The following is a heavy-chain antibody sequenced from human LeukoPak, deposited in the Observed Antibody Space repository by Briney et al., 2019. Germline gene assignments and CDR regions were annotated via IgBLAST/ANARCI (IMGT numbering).Heavy chain of an antibody. V-gene: IGHV1-24*01. J-gene: IGHJ4*02. D-gene: IGHD2-2*01. CDR2: FDPEDGET. Sequence: GASVKVSCKASGGTFSSYAISWVRQAPGKGLEWMGGFDPEDGETIYAQKFQGRVTMTEDTSTDTAYMELSSLRSEDTAVYYCATGLPAATHWGQGTLVTVSS. CDR1: GGTFSSYA. CDR3: ATGLPAATH.